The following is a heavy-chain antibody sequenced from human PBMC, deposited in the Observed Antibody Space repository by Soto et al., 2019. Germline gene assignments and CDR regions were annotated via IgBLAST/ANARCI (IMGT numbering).Heavy chain of an antibody. V-gene: IGHV3-74*01. CDR3: ARGGTYYDFWSGYLDV. CDR2: INSDGSST. J-gene: IGHJ6*02. D-gene: IGHD3-3*01. Sequence: PGGSLRLSCAASGFTFDDYAMHWVRQAPGKGLVWVSRINSDGSSTSYADSVKGRFTISRDNAKNTLYLQMNSLRAEETAVYYCARGGTYYDFWSGYLDVWGQGTTVTVSS. CDR1: GFTFDDYA.